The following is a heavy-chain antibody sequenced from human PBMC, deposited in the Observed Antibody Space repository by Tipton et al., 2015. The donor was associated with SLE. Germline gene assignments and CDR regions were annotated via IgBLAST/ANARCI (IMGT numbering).Heavy chain of an antibody. D-gene: IGHD6-13*01. Sequence: TLSLTCTVSGGSISSGGYYWSWIRQHPGKGLEWIGYIYYSGSTYYNPSPKSRVTISVDTSKNQFSLKLSSVTAADTAVYYCARVERAARGFDYWGQGTLVTVSS. CDR3: ARVERAARGFDY. CDR2: IYYSGST. CDR1: GGSISSGGYY. V-gene: IGHV4-31*03. J-gene: IGHJ4*02.